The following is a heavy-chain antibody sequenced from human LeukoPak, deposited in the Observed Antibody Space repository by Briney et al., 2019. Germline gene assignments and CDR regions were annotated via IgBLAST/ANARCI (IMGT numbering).Heavy chain of an antibody. J-gene: IGHJ4*02. V-gene: IGHV3-21*04. D-gene: IGHD3-10*01. CDR2: ISSDGSYI. CDR1: GFSFNSYT. CDR3: ARDGMGSYDQ. Sequence: GGSLRLSCEVAGFSFNSYTMTWVRQAPGKGLEWVSSISSDGSYINYTASVKGRFTISRDNAKNSLYLQMNSLRAEDTAVYYCARDGMGSYDQWGQGTLVTVSS.